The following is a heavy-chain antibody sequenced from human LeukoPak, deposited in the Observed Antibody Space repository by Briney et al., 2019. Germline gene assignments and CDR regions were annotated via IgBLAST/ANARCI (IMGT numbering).Heavy chain of an antibody. Sequence: GGSLRLSCAASGFTLSCYSMNWVRQAPGKGLEWVSSISGTGNYIYYADSVKGRFTISRDNAKNSLYLQMNSLRAEDTAVYYCARDRSGGPDAFDIWGQGTMVTVSS. CDR1: GFTLSCYS. CDR3: ARDRSGGPDAFDI. CDR2: ISGTGNYI. V-gene: IGHV3-21*01. D-gene: IGHD2-15*01. J-gene: IGHJ3*02.